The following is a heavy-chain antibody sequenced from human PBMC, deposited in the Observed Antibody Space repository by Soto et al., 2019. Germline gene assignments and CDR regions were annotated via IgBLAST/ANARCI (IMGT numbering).Heavy chain of an antibody. D-gene: IGHD6-13*01. CDR2: IIPIFGTA. CDR3: ARAYCSSWSYYYYGMDV. CDR1: GGTFSSYA. V-gene: IGHV1-69*06. J-gene: IGHJ6*02. Sequence: GASVKVSCKASGGTFSSYAISWVRQAPGQGLEWMGGIIPIFGTANYAQKFQGRVTITADKSTSTAYMELSSLRSEDTAVYYCARAYCSSWSYYYYGMDVWGQGTTVTVSS.